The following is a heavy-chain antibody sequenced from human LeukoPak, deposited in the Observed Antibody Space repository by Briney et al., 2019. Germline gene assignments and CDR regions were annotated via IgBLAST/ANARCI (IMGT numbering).Heavy chain of an antibody. CDR3: ARGAAEGLDR. CDR1: GYTFTSNT. D-gene: IGHD6-13*01. V-gene: IGHV1-3*04. J-gene: IGHJ5*02. Sequence: ASVKVSCKASGYTFTSNTMHWVRQAPGQRPEWMGWINTGNGNTRYSQKFQGRVTISRDTSANTAYMEVSSLRSEDTAVYYCARGAAEGLDRWGQGTLVTVSS. CDR2: INTGNGNT.